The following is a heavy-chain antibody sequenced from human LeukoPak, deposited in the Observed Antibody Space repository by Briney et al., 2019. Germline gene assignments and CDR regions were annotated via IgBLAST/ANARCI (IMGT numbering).Heavy chain of an antibody. J-gene: IGHJ4*02. CDR2: ISWNSGSI. D-gene: IGHD6-19*01. Sequence: PGRSLRLSCAASGFTFDDYAMHWVRQAPGKGLEWVSGISWNSGSIGYADSVEGRFTISRDNAKNSLYLQMNSLRAEDTALYYCAKERGIAVAGTSRYFDYWGQGTLVTVSS. CDR1: GFTFDDYA. CDR3: AKERGIAVAGTSRYFDY. V-gene: IGHV3-9*01.